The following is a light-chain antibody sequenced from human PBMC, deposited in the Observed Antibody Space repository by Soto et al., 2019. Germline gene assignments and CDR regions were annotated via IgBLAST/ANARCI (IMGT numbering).Light chain of an antibody. V-gene: IGKV3D-15*01. CDR2: GAS. CDR1: QSVSSY. J-gene: IGKJ4*01. Sequence: EIFLTQSPATLSLSQWERATLSWRASQSVSSYLAWYQQKPGQAPRLLIYGASTRATGTPARFSGSGSGTEFTLTISSLQSEDFAVYYCQQYSSWPLSFGGGTKVDIK. CDR3: QQYSSWPLS.